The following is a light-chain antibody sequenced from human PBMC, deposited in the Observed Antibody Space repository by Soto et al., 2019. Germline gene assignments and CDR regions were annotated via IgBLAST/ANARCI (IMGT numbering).Light chain of an antibody. V-gene: IGKV3-11*01. CDR3: QQRSNWPPVIT. CDR1: QSFSSY. Sequence: EIVLTQSPATLSLSPGERATLSCRASQSFSSYLAWYQQKPGQAPRLLIHDASKRSTGIPARFSGRGSGTDFTLTISSLAPEDFAVYYCQQRSNWPPVITFGQGTRLEIK. CDR2: DAS. J-gene: IGKJ5*01.